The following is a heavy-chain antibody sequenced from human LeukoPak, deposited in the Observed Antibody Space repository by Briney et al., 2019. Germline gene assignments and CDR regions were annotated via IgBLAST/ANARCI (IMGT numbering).Heavy chain of an antibody. CDR3: ARTWAHYYYYMDV. J-gene: IGHJ6*03. CDR1: GGSISSYY. D-gene: IGHD1-26*01. V-gene: IGHV4-59*01. CDR2: IYYSGST. Sequence: PSETLSLTCTVSGGSISSYYWSWIRQPPGKGLEWIGYIYYSGSTNYNPSLKSRVTISVDTSKNQFSLKLSSVTAADTAVYYCARTWAHYYYYMDVWGKGTTVTISS.